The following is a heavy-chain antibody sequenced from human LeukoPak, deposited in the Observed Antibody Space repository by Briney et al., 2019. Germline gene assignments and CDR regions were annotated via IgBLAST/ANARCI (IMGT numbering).Heavy chain of an antibody. J-gene: IGHJ6*03. V-gene: IGHV1-69*02. CDR3: ANSQRRFLEELYYYYYMDV. D-gene: IGHD3-3*01. Sequence: SVKVSCKASGGTFSSYTISWVRQAPGQGLEWMGRIIPILGIANYAQKFQGRVTITADKSTSTAYMELSSMRSEDTAVYYCANSQRRFLEELYYYYYMDVWGKGTTVTVSS. CDR1: GGTFSSYT. CDR2: IIPILGIA.